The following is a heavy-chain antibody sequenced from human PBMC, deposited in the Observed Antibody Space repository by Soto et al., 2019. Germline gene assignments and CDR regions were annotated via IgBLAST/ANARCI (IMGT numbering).Heavy chain of an antibody. J-gene: IGHJ6*03. CDR2: IYYSGST. Sequence: QVQLQESGPGLVKPSETLSLTCTVSGGSISSYYWIWIRQPPGKGLEWIGYIYYSGSTKYNPSLKRRVTISVDTSKNQFSLQLSSVTAADTAVYYCARTGDRSGYYYYYMDVWGKGTTVTVSS. CDR1: GGSISSYY. D-gene: IGHD7-27*01. V-gene: IGHV4-59*08. CDR3: ARTGDRSGYYYYYMDV.